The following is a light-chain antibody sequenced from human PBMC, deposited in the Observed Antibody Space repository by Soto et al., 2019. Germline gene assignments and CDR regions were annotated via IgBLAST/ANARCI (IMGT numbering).Light chain of an antibody. J-gene: IGLJ2*01. CDR3: CSYGGSYTWV. CDR1: SGDVGGYNF. V-gene: IGLV2-11*01. Sequence: QSALTQPRSVSGFPGQSVTISCTGTSGDVGGYNFVSWYQQHPGKVPTLVIFDVSHRPSGVPDRFSGSKSGNTASLTISGLQAEDEADYYCCSYGGSYTWVFGGGTKLTVL. CDR2: DVS.